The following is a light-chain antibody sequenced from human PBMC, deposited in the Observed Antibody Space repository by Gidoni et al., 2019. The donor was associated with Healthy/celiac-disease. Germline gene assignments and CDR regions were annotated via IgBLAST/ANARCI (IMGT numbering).Light chain of an antibody. J-gene: IGKJ2*01. CDR3: QQSYSTPYT. Sequence: DIQMPQSPSSLSASVGDRVTTTCRASQSISSNLNWYQQKPGNAPKLLIYAASGLQSGVPSRFSGSGSGTDFTLTISSLQPEDFSTYYCQQSYSTPYTFGQGTKLEIK. V-gene: IGKV1-39*01. CDR1: QSISSN. CDR2: AAS.